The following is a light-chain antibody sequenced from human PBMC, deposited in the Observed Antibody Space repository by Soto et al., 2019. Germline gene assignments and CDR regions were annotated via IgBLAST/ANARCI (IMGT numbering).Light chain of an antibody. CDR2: DVT. Sequence: QSALTQPASVSGSPGQSITISCTGAYSDIAGYNYVSWYQQHPGKAPKLMIYDVTNRPSGVSYRVSGSKSGNTASLTISGLQAEDEADYYCSSYTSRSTLGVFGGGTKLTVL. J-gene: IGLJ2*01. CDR1: YSDIAGYNY. CDR3: SSYTSRSTLGV. V-gene: IGLV2-14*03.